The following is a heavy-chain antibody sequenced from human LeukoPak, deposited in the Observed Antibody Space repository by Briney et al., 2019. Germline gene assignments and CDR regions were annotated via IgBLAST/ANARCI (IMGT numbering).Heavy chain of an antibody. Sequence: GGSLRLSCAPSGFTSNIYAMSWVRQAPGKGLEWVSTISGSGSMTHYANSVRGRFTISRDNSKRTLDLQLNSLRVEDTALYFCAKEGPFWSGYYTEWGQGVLVTVS. CDR2: ISGSGSMT. CDR3: AKEGPFWSGYYTE. V-gene: IGHV3-23*01. J-gene: IGHJ4*02. CDR1: GFTSNIYA. D-gene: IGHD3-3*01.